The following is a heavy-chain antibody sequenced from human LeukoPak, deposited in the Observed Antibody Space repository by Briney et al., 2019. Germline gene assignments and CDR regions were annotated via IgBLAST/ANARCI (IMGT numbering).Heavy chain of an antibody. CDR1: GFSVSSNI. Sequence: PGGSLRLSCAASGFSVSSNIMTWVRQAPGKGLEWVAVIYSGGSTYNADSVKGRFTISRDNSKNTLYLQVNSLRAEDTAVYYCARQYCSGGNCFYGMDVWGQGTTVTVSS. CDR2: IYSGGST. CDR3: ARQYCSGGNCFYGMDV. V-gene: IGHV3-66*04. J-gene: IGHJ6*02. D-gene: IGHD2-15*01.